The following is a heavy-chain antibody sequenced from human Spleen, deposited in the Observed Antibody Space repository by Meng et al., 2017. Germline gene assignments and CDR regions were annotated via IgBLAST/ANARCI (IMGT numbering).Heavy chain of an antibody. CDR2: ISWNSGSI. CDR3: AKDREAGAYDAFDI. V-gene: IGHV3-9*03. CDR1: GFTFDAYA. J-gene: IGHJ3*02. Sequence: SLKISCAASGFTFDAYAMHWVRQAPGKGLEWVSGISWNSGSIGYADSVKGRFTISRDNAKNSLYLQMNSLRAEDMAVYYCAKDREAGAYDAFDIWGQGTMVTVSS. D-gene: IGHD6-19*01.